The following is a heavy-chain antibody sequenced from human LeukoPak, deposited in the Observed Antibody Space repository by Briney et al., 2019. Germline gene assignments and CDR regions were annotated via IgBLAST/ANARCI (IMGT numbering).Heavy chain of an antibody. J-gene: IGHJ4*02. D-gene: IGHD4-17*01. Sequence: VASVKVSCMASGYSFTVYYMHWVRQAPGQGLEWMGWINPNSGGTNYAQKFLGRVPMTRDTSISTAYMELSRLRSDDTAVYYCASLYGDYVGSDYWGQGTLVTVSS. CDR3: ASLYGDYVGSDY. CDR1: GYSFTVYY. V-gene: IGHV1-2*02. CDR2: INPNSGGT.